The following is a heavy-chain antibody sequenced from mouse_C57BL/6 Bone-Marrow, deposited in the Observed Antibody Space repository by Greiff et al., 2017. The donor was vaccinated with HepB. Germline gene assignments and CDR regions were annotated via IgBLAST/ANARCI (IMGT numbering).Heavy chain of an antibody. Sequence: EVKLMESGGGLVQPKGSLKLSCAASGFSFNTYAMNWVRQAPGKGLEWVARIRSKSNNYATYYADSVKDRFTISRDDSESMLYLKMNNLKTEDTAMYYCVRQEEIWLLRGRNDYAMDYWGQGTSVTVSS. D-gene: IGHD2-3*01. CDR2: IRSKSNNYAT. CDR3: VRQEEIWLLRGRNDYAMDY. J-gene: IGHJ4*01. CDR1: GFSFNTYA. V-gene: IGHV10-1*01.